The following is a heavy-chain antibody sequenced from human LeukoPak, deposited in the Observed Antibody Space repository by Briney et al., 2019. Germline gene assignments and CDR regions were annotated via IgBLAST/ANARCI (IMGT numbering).Heavy chain of an antibody. J-gene: IGHJ4*02. CDR3: ARDAFYDILTGPYFDY. V-gene: IGHV3-74*01. Sequence: HPGGSLRLSCAASGFTFSNYWMHWVRQAPGKGLVWVSRINSDGINTSYADSVKGRFTISRDNSKNTLYLQMNSLGAEDTAVYYCARDAFYDILTGPYFDYWGQGTLVTVSS. CDR1: GFTFSNYW. D-gene: IGHD3-9*01. CDR2: INSDGINT.